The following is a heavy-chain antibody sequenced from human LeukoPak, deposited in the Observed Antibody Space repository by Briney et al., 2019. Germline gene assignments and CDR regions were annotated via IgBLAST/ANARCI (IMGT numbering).Heavy chain of an antibody. J-gene: IGHJ4*02. D-gene: IGHD4-17*01. CDR3: ARHMDPDYGDYKLFDY. CDR2: IKSKTNSYAT. CDR1: GFTLSGSA. V-gene: IGHV3-73*01. Sequence: PGGSLKLSCAASGFTLSGSAMHWVRQASGKGLEWVGRIKSKTNSYATEYAASVKGRFTISRDDSKNTAYLQLNSLKTEDTAVYYCARHMDPDYGDYKLFDYWGLGTLVTVSS.